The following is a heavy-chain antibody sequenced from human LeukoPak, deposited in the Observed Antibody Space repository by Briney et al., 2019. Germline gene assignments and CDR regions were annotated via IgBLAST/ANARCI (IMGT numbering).Heavy chain of an antibody. Sequence: SETLSLTCAVSGYSISSGFYWGWIRQPPGKRLEWIGYVYDSGTTAYNPSLKSRLTISLDTSKNQFSLNLTSVTAADTAVYYCAGRGQRYFRDWGQGILVTVSS. CDR2: VYDSGTT. J-gene: IGHJ1*01. CDR3: AGRGQRYFRD. V-gene: IGHV4-38-2*01. CDR1: GYSISSGFY.